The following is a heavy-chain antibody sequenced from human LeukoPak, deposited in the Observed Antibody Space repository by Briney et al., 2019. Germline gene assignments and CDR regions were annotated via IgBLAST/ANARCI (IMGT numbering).Heavy chain of an antibody. CDR1: GRTFSSYA. CDR2: IIPILGIA. CDR3: ARGSQLWFGELLKSSHWFDR. V-gene: IGHV1-69*04. Sequence: SVKVSCKASGRTFSSYAISWVRQAPGQGLEWMGRIIPILGIANYAQKFQGRVTITADKSTSTAYMELSSLRSEDTAVYYCARGSQLWFGELLKSSHWFDRWGQGTLVTVSS. D-gene: IGHD3-10*01. J-gene: IGHJ5*02.